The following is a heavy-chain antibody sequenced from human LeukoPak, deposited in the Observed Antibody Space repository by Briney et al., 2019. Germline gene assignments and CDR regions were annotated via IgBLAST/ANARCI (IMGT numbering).Heavy chain of an antibody. J-gene: IGHJ4*02. CDR2: VYYSGST. Sequence: SETLSLTCTVSGGSFSSSRYYWGWIRQPPGKGLEWIGSVYYSGSTYYNPSLKSRVTISLDTSKNQFSLKLASVTAADTAVYYCAKTGSSIAARPPDYWGQGTLVTVSS. D-gene: IGHD6-6*01. CDR3: AKTGSSIAARPPDY. CDR1: GGSFSSSRYY. V-gene: IGHV4-39*07.